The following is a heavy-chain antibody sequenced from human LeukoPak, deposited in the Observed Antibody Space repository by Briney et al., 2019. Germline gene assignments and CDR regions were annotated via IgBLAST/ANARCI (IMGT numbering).Heavy chain of an antibody. CDR2: IYYSGST. CDR3: ARETRGSWYFYD. V-gene: IGHV4-39*01. Sequence: PSETLSLTCTVSGGSISSSSYYWGWIRQPPGKGLEWIGSIYYSGSTYYNPSLKSRVTISVYTSKNQFSLKLSSVTAADTAVYYCARETRGSWYFYDWGQGTLVTVSS. J-gene: IGHJ4*02. CDR1: GGSISSSSYY. D-gene: IGHD6-13*01.